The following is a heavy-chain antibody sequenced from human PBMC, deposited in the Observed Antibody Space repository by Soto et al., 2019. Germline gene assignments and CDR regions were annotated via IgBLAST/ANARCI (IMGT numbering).Heavy chain of an antibody. CDR2: IYYSGST. J-gene: IGHJ2*01. V-gene: IGHV4-30-4*01. Sequence: QVQLQESGPGLVKPSQTLSLTCTVPGGSISSGDYYWTWIRQPPGKGLEWIGYIYYSGSTNYNPSLSSRVPIPVDPSKNQFSLNLSSVTAADTAVYYCARIVESGYTIDFDLWGRGTLVTVSS. CDR1: GGSISSGDYY. CDR3: ARIVESGYTIDFDL. D-gene: IGHD3-16*02.